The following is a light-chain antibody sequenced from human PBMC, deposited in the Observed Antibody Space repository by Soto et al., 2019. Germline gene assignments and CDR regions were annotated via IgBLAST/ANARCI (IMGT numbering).Light chain of an antibody. Sequence: QSALTQPASVSGSPGQSITISCTGTSSDVGAYNFVSWYRQHPGKAPKLIIYNVSDRPSGVSNRFSGSKSANTASLTISGRQAEDEDDYYCTSSTSRGTYVFGTGTKVTVL. CDR3: TSSTSRGTYV. J-gene: IGLJ1*01. V-gene: IGLV2-14*03. CDR2: NVS. CDR1: SSDVGAYNF.